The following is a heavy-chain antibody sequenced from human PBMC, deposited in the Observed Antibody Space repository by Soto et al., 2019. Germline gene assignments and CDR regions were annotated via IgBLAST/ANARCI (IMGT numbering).Heavy chain of an antibody. J-gene: IGHJ4*02. Sequence: SETLSLTCTVSGGSISSYYWSWIRQPPGKGLEWIGYIYYSGSTNYNPSLKSRVTISVDTSKNQFSLKLSSVTAADTAVYYCARGEVFAWLSLWGQGTLVTVSS. V-gene: IGHV4-59*01. CDR2: IYYSGST. D-gene: IGHD3-3*01. CDR1: GGSISSYY. CDR3: ARGEVFAWLSL.